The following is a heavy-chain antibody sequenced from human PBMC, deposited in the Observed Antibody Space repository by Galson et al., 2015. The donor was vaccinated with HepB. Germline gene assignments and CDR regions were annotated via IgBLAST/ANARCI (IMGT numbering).Heavy chain of an antibody. CDR2: VVVGNGDT. CDR1: GFRFTSSA. J-gene: IGHJ6*02. Sequence: SVKVPCKASGFRFTSSAVQWVRQARGQRLEWIGWVVVGNGDTNYAQKFQERVTITRDMSTNTAYMELSSLRSEDSAVYYCARGFKGLTGYFNILASYSPHNHYHDYAMDVWGQGTTVTVSS. CDR3: ARGFKGLTGYFNILASYSPHNHYHDYAMDV. V-gene: IGHV1-58*01. D-gene: IGHD2-21*01.